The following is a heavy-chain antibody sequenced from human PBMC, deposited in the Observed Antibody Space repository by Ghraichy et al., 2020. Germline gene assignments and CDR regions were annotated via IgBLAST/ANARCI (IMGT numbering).Heavy chain of an antibody. CDR2: INSDGSST. Sequence: GGSLRLSCAASGFTFSSYWMYWVRQAPGKGLVWVSRINSDGSSTNYGDSVKGRFTISRDNAKNTLYLQMNSLRAEDTALYYCARPKAGTSVFDYWGQGTLVTVSS. CDR3: ARPKAGTSVFDY. D-gene: IGHD6-19*01. CDR1: GFTFSSYW. J-gene: IGHJ4*02. V-gene: IGHV3-74*01.